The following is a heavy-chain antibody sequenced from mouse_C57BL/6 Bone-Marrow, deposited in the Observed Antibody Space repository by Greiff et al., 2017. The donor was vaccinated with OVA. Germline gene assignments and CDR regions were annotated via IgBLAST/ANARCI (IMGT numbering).Heavy chain of an antibody. CDR2: IDPSDSYT. CDR3: AREGKYDYDEHDDFDY. J-gene: IGHJ2*01. D-gene: IGHD2-4*01. CDR1: GYTFTSYW. V-gene: IGHV1-69*01. Sequence: QVQLQQPGAELVMPGASVKLSCKASGYTFTSYWMHWVKQRPGQGLEWIGEIDPSDSYTNYNQKFKGKSTLTVDKSSSTAYMQLSSLTSEDSAVYYCAREGKYDYDEHDDFDYWGQGTTLTVSS.